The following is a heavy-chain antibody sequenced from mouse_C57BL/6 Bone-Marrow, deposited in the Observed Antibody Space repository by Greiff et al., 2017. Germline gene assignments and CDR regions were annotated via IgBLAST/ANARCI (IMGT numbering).Heavy chain of an antibody. D-gene: IGHD2-4*01. V-gene: IGHV5-4*01. CDR2: ISDGGSYT. Sequence: EVKLMESGGGLVKPGGSLKLSCAASGFTFSSYAMSWVRQTPEKRLEWVATISDGGSYTYYPDNVKGRFTISRDNAKNNLYLQMSHLKSEDTAMYYCAREGTMITRCYWYFDVWGTGTTVTVSS. J-gene: IGHJ1*03. CDR1: GFTFSSYA. CDR3: AREGTMITRCYWYFDV.